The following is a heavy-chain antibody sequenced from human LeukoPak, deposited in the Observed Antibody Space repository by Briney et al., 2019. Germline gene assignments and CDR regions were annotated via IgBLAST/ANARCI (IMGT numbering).Heavy chain of an antibody. V-gene: IGHV1-69*05. CDR1: GGTFSSYA. CDR2: IIPIFGTA. CDR3: ARGPHGGALGY. J-gene: IGHJ4*02. Sequence: ASVKVSCKASGGTFSSYAISWVRQASGQGLEWMGGIIPIFGTANYAQKFQGRVTITTDESTSTAYMELSSLRSEDTAVYYCARGPHGGALGYWGQGTLVTVSS. D-gene: IGHD3-10*01.